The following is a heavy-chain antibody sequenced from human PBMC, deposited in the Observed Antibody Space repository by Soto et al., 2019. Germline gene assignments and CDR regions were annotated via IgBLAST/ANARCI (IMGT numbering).Heavy chain of an antibody. CDR1: GGSISSSSYY. V-gene: IGHV4-39*01. J-gene: IGHJ5*02. CDR2: IYYSGST. Sequence: SETLSLTCTVSGGSISSSSYYWGWIRQPPGKGLEWIGSIYYSGSTYYNPSLKSRVTISVDTSKNQFSLKLSSVTAADTAVYYCASPRHGIAARNNWFDPWGQGTLVTVSS. D-gene: IGHD6-6*01. CDR3: ASPRHGIAARNNWFDP.